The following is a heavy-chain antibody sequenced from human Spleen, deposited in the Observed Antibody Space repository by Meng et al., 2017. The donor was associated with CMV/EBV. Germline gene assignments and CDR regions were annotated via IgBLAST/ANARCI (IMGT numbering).Heavy chain of an antibody. CDR2: ITTPGDT. J-gene: IGHJ4*02. Sequence: GESLKISCAASGFTFSNYDMHWVRQTTRKGLEWVSVITTPGDTHYPASVKGRFTISRENAKNSLYLQINSLRAGDTAVYYRARGSLSHYAFDCWGQGTLVTVSS. D-gene: IGHD2-2*01. CDR3: ARGSLSHYAFDC. V-gene: IGHV3-13*01. CDR1: GFTFSNYD.